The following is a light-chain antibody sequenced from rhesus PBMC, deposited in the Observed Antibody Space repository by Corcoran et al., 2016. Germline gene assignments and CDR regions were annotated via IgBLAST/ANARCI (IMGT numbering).Light chain of an antibody. CDR2: QVY. Sequence: DVVMTQSPLSLTIPPGQPASISCRSSQSLVNSNGDTYLSWYQQKPGQPTRHLIYQVYKRFYGVPERFSGSVAGTDFTLIISRVEAEDFGIYYCGQGTHLYSFGQGTKVEIK. CDR3: GQGTHLYS. CDR1: QSLVNSNGDTY. J-gene: IGKJ2*01. V-gene: IGKV2-65*01.